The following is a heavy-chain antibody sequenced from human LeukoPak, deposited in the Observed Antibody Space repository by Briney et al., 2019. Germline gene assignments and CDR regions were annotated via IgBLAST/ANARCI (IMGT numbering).Heavy chain of an antibody. J-gene: IGHJ4*02. D-gene: IGHD2-15*01. CDR2: IIPNSGGT. CDR3: ARFSVVAAYY. CDR1: GYTFTSYY. Sequence: GASVKVSCKASGYTFTSYYMHWVRQAPGQGLEWMGGIIPNSGGTNYTQKFQGRVTMTRDTSISTAYMELSRLRSDDTAVYYCARFSVVAAYYWGQGTLVTVSS. V-gene: IGHV1-2*02.